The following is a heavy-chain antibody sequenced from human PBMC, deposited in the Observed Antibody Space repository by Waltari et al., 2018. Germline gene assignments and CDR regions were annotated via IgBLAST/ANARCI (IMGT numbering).Heavy chain of an antibody. CDR3: AREEGFYGSGSPFDY. CDR2: IWYDGSKK. Sequence: QVQLVESGGGVVQPGRSLRLSCAASGFTFSSYGMHWVRQAPGKGLGWVAVIWYDGSKKYYADSVKGRFTIARDNSKNTLYLQRNSLRAEDTAVYYCAREEGFYGSGSPFDYWGQGTLVTVSS. CDR1: GFTFSSYG. D-gene: IGHD3-10*01. J-gene: IGHJ4*02. V-gene: IGHV3-33*01.